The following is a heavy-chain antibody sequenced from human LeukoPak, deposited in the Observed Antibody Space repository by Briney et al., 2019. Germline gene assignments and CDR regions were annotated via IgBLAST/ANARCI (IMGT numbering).Heavy chain of an antibody. J-gene: IGHJ4*02. Sequence: SETLSLTCTVSGGSISSYYWSWIRQPPGRGLEWIGYIYYSGSTNYNPSLKSRVTTSVDTSKNQFSLKLSSVTAADTAVYYCARDSDTAMGALGYWGQGTLVTVSS. CDR1: GGSISSYY. D-gene: IGHD5-18*01. CDR3: ARDSDTAMGALGY. V-gene: IGHV4-59*01. CDR2: IYYSGST.